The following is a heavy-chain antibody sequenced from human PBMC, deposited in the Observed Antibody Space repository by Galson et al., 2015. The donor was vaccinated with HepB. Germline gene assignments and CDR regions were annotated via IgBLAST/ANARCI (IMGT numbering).Heavy chain of an antibody. CDR2: IKQDGSAK. CDR3: VRDFYGSGSYYSDY. Sequence: LRLSCAASGFTFSSYWVGWVRQAPGKGLEWVANIKQDGSAKYYADSVKGRFTISRDNAENSLYLQMNSPRVEDTAVYYCVRDFYGSGSYYSDYWGQGTLVTVSS. CDR1: GFTFSSYW. J-gene: IGHJ4*02. D-gene: IGHD3-10*01. V-gene: IGHV3-7*03.